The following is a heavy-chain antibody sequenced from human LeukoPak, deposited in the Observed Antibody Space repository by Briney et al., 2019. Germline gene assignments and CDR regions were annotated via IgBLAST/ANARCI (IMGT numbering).Heavy chain of an antibody. CDR3: ARNNGMGV. CDR1: GFALSSHW. Sequence: GGSLRLSCAASGFALSSHWMTWVRQVPGRGPEWVANVNRDGSETYYLDSVRGRFTISKDNAKNSLYLQMNSLRAEDTALYHCARNNGMGVWGQGTTVIVSS. V-gene: IGHV3-7*03. CDR2: VNRDGSET. J-gene: IGHJ6*02.